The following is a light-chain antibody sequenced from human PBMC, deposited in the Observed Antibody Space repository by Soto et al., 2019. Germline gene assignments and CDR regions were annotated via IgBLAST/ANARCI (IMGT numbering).Light chain of an antibody. CDR3: QQYYSFTWT. CDR1: QSISSW. V-gene: IGKV1-5*01. J-gene: IGKJ1*01. CDR2: DAS. Sequence: DIQMTQSPSTLSASVGHRVTITCRASQSISSWLAWYQQKPGKAPKLLIYDASSLESGVPSRFSGSGSGTEFTLTISSLQPYDFATYYCQQYYSFTWTFGQGTKVEIK.